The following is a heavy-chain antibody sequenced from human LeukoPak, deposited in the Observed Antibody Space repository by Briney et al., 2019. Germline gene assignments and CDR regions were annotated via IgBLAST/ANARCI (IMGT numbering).Heavy chain of an antibody. CDR2: IDRDGSVH. CDR3: VRDADGGNSWFDT. CDR1: GFTTHYW. J-gene: IGHJ5*02. D-gene: IGHD4-23*01. Sequence: GGSLRLSRTASGFTTHYWLNWVRQSPGKGLEWVAKIDRDGSVHHYVDSVEGRFAISKDSAKNSLYLQMNGLRAEDTALYYCVRDADGGNSWFDTWGQGTLVTVSS. V-gene: IGHV3-7*03.